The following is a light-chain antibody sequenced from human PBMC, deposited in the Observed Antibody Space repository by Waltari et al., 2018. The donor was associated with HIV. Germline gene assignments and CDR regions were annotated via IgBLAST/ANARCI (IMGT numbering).Light chain of an antibody. CDR3: SSYAGSNNFGV. CDR1: SSDVGGYNS. Sequence: QSALTQPPSASGSPGQSVTIPCTGTSSDVGGYNSVSWYQQHPGKAPKIMIYEVSKRPSGVPDRFSGSKSGNTASLTVSGLQAEDEADYYCSSYAGSNNFGVFGGGTKLTVL. V-gene: IGLV2-8*01. J-gene: IGLJ2*01. CDR2: EVS.